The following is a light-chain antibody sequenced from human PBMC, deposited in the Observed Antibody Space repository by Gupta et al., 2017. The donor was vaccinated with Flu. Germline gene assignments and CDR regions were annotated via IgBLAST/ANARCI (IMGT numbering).Light chain of an antibody. CDR3: QQDGSSPLT. CDR2: DAF. V-gene: IGKV3-20*01. Sequence: GTLALSTGERHALSCRGRQSVRRNCVAGYQQKPGQAPRLIIYDAFSRATGIPKRFSGSESGTEYTLTISGLEPEDFASYDCQQDGSSPLTFGGGTRVESK. J-gene: IGKJ4*01. CDR1: QSVRRNC.